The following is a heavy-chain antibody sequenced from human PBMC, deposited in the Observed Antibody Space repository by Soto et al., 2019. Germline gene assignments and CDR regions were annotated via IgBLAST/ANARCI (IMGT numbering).Heavy chain of an antibody. D-gene: IGHD3-16*02. CDR2: IYYSGST. V-gene: IGHV4-39*01. J-gene: IGHJ5*02. CDR1: GGSISSSSYY. CDR3: ARHSNDYIWGSYRQYNWFDP. Sequence: SETLSLTCTVSGGSISSSSYYWGWIRQPPGKGLEWIGSIYYSGSTYYNPSLKSRVTISVDTSKNQFSLKLSSVTAADTAVYYCARHSNDYIWGSYRQYNWFDPWGQGTLVTVSS.